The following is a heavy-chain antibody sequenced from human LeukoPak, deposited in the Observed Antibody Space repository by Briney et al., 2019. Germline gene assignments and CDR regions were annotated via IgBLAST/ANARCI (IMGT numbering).Heavy chain of an antibody. D-gene: IGHD3-22*01. CDR1: GGSISSSNW. V-gene: IGHV4-4*02. CDR2: IYHSGST. J-gene: IGHJ4*02. Sequence: PSETLSLTCAVSGGSISSSNWWSWVRQPPGKGLEWIGEIYHSGSTNYNPSLKSRVTISVDTSKNQFSLKLSSVTAADTAVYYCARVADYYDSSGYSYYFDYWGQGTLVTVSS. CDR3: ARVADYYDSSGYSYYFDY.